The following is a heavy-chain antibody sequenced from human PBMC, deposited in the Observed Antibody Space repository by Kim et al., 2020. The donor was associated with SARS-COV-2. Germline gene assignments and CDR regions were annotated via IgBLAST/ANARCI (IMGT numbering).Heavy chain of an antibody. CDR3: ARAYYGSGSYYIGWFDH. D-gene: IGHD3-10*01. CDR2: ISSSSSYI. V-gene: IGHV3-21*01. Sequence: GGSLRLSCAASGFTFSSDSMNWVRQAPGKGLEWVSSISSSSSYIYYADSVKARFTISRDNAKNSLYLQMNSLRAEDTAVYYCARAYYGSGSYYIGWFDHWGQGTLVTVSS. J-gene: IGHJ5*02. CDR1: GFTFSSDS.